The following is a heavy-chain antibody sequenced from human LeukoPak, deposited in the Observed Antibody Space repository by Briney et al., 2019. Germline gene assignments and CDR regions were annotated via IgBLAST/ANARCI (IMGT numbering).Heavy chain of an antibody. CDR3: ARRKLYDSSGALDY. CDR1: GGSISSYY. Sequence: SETLSLTCTVSGGSISSYYWSWIRQPPGKGLEWIGYIYYSGSTNYNPSLKSRVTISVATSKNQFSLKLSSVTAADTDVYYCARRKLYDSSGALDYWGQGTLVTVSS. V-gene: IGHV4-59*08. CDR2: IYYSGST. D-gene: IGHD3-22*01. J-gene: IGHJ4*02.